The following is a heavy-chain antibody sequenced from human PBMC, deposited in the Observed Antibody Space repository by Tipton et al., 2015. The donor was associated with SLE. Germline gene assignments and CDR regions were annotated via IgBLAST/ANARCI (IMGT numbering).Heavy chain of an antibody. CDR2: IRNRVSNYTT. CDR1: GFTFSDHY. J-gene: IGHJ4*02. V-gene: IGHV3-72*01. D-gene: IGHD7-27*01. Sequence: GSLRLSCVDSGFTFSDHYMDWVRQAPGKGLEWVGRIRNRVSNYTTEYAASVKGRFTISRDNAKNTMFLQMNSLTADDTAVYYCARDHSGTGEGFDYWGQGSLVSVSS. CDR3: ARDHSGTGEGFDY.